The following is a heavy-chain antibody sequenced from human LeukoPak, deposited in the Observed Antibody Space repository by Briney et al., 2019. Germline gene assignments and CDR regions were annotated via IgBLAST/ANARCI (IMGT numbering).Heavy chain of an antibody. J-gene: IGHJ4*02. Sequence: GGSLRLSCAASGFMFDDYGMSWVRQAPGKGLEWVSGINWNGGRTGYADSVKGRFTISRDNAKNSLYLQMNSLRADDTAVYYCGRGGLWTTVTTYWAQGTLVTVSS. V-gene: IGHV3-20*04. CDR3: GRGGLWTTVTTY. CDR1: GFMFDDYG. D-gene: IGHD4-17*01. CDR2: INWNGGRT.